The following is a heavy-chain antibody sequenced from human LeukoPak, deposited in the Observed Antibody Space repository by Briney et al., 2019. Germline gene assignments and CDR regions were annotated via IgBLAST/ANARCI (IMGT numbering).Heavy chain of an antibody. CDR2: IKQDGSEK. CDR1: GFTFSSYW. J-gene: IGHJ4*02. CDR3: ARDLRDDYGDYVKEFDYFDY. V-gene: IGHV3-7*04. D-gene: IGHD4-17*01. Sequence: GGSLRLSCAASGFTFSSYWMSWVRQAPGKGLEWVANIKQDGSEKYYVDSVKGRFTISRDNAKNSLYLQMNSLRAEDTAVYYCARDLRDDYGDYVKEFDYFDYWGQETLVTVSS.